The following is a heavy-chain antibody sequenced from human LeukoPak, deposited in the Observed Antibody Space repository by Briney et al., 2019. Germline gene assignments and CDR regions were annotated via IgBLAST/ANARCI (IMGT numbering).Heavy chain of an antibody. CDR1: GGTFSSYA. Sequence: SVKVSFKASGGTFSSYAISWVRQAPGQGLEWMGGIIPIFGTANYAQKFQGRVTITADESTSTAYMELSSLRSEDTAVYYCARGLSGSYATEMGYWGQGTLVTVSS. CDR3: ARGLSGSYATEMGY. V-gene: IGHV1-69*13. CDR2: IIPIFGTA. D-gene: IGHD1-26*01. J-gene: IGHJ4*02.